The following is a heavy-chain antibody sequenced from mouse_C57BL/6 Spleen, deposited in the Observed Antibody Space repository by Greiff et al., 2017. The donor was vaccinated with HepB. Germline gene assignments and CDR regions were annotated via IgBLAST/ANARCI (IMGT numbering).Heavy chain of an antibody. Sequence: VQLQQSGPELVKPGASVKISCKASGYAFSSSWMNWVKQRPGKGLEWIGRIYPGDGDTNYNGKFKGKATLTADKSSSTAYMQLSSLTSEDSAVYFCALITTVVEGFAYWGQGTLVTVSA. D-gene: IGHD1-1*01. CDR3: ALITTVVEGFAY. CDR1: GYAFSSSW. V-gene: IGHV1-82*01. CDR2: IYPGDGDT. J-gene: IGHJ3*01.